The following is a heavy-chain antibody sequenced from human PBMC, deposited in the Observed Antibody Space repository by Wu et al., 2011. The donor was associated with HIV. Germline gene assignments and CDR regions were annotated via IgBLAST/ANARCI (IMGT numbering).Heavy chain of an antibody. CDR3: ARVIGTVAANWVDP. V-gene: IGHV1-18*01. J-gene: IGHJ5*02. D-gene: IGHD4-23*01. Sequence: QVQLVQSGAEVKKPGSSVKVSCKASGGTFSSYAISWVRQAPGQGLEWMGWISAYNGDRNYAQKLQGRVTMTTDTSTSTAYMELRSLRSDDTAVYYCARVIGTVAANWVDPWGQGTLVTVSS. CDR1: GGTFSSYA. CDR2: ISAYNGDR.